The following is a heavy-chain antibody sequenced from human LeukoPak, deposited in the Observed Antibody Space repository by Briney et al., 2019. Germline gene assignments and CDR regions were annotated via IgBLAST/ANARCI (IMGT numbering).Heavy chain of an antibody. CDR3: APLGGAVAGTNWFDP. CDR2: IYWDDDE. J-gene: IGHJ5*02. D-gene: IGHD6-19*01. Sequence: ESGPTLVNPTQTLTLTCTFSGFSLSTSGVGVGWIRQPPGKALEWLALIYWDDDERYSPSLKSRHTITKDTSKIQVVLTMTNMDPVDTATYYCAPLGGAVAGTNWFDPWGQGTLVTVSS. CDR1: GFSLSTSGVG. V-gene: IGHV2-5*02.